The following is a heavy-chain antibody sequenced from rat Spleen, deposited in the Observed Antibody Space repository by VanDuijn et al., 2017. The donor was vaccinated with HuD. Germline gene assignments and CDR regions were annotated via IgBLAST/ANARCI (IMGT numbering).Heavy chain of an antibody. D-gene: IGHD4-1*01. J-gene: IGHJ2*01. CDR1: GFTFSDYG. V-gene: IGHV5-29*01. Sequence: EVQLVESGGGLVQPGRSLKLSCAASGFTFSDYGVAWVRQGPTKGLEWVATISYGDRSGHSSTYYRDSVKGRFTISRENAKSTLSLQMDSLRSEDTATYYCAALIRVSPFDDWGQGVMVTVSS. CDR3: AALIRVSPFDD. CDR2: ISYGDRSGHSST.